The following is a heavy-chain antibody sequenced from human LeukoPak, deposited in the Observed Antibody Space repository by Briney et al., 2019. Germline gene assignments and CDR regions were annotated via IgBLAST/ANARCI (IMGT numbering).Heavy chain of an antibody. Sequence: PGGSLRLSCATSGFTFSSYAMSWVRKAPGKGLEWVSAISGSGGSTYYADSVKGRFTISRDNSKNTLYLQMNSLRAEDTAVYYCAKDSVVARLLLDYWGQGTLVTVSS. CDR1: GFTFSSYA. V-gene: IGHV3-23*01. CDR2: ISGSGGST. CDR3: AKDSVVARLLLDY. J-gene: IGHJ4*02. D-gene: IGHD4-23*01.